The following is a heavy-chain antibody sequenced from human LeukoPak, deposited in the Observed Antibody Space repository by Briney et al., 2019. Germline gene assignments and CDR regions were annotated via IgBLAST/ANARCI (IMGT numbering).Heavy chain of an antibody. CDR3: ATSAFDY. V-gene: IGHV3-30*02. CDR1: GFTFNSYG. Sequence: PGGSLRLSCAASGFTFNSYGMHWVRQAPGKGLEWVAFIRYDGSNKYYADSMKGRFTISRDNSKNTLSLQINSLTAEDTAVYYCATSAFDYWGQGTLVTVSS. J-gene: IGHJ4*02. CDR2: IRYDGSNK. D-gene: IGHD1-26*01.